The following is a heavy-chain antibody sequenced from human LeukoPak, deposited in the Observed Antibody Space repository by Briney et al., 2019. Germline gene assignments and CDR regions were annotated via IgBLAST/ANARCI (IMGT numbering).Heavy chain of an antibody. D-gene: IGHD3-3*01. Sequence: SETLSRTCIVSGGSTSGGNYYWGWIRRPPGKGLEWIGGTSSSGNTYYNPSLKSRITISIDTSKNHFSLKLSSVTAADTAVYYCATLGAGPTYYDFWSGYSSFYFDYWGQGTLVTVSS. CDR2: TSSSGNT. J-gene: IGHJ4*02. CDR3: ATLGAGPTYYDFWSGYSSFYFDY. V-gene: IGHV4-39*02. CDR1: GGSTSGGNYY.